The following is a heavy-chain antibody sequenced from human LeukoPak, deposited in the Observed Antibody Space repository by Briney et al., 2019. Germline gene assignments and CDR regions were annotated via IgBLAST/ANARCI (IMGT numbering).Heavy chain of an antibody. CDR3: ARSQGYDILTGYYKGFDY. Sequence: SETLSLTCTASGGSIRSYYWTWIRQPAGKGLEWIGRIYTSGSTNYNPSLKSRVTMSVDTSKNQFSLKLSSVTAADTAVYYCARSQGYDILTGYYKGFDYWGQGTLVTVSS. V-gene: IGHV4-4*07. CDR1: GGSIRSYY. D-gene: IGHD3-9*01. CDR2: IYTSGST. J-gene: IGHJ4*02.